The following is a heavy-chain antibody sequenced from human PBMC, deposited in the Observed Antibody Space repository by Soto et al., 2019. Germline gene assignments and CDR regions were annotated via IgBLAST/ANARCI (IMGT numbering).Heavy chain of an antibody. CDR3: ARGGIPPSGYGIAYAMDV. Sequence: SETLSLTCTVSGVSISGSRYYWGWIRQPPRRGLEWIGNIYYSGSTYYTPALKSRVTLSVDTSKNQFSLNLNSVTAADTAVYYCARGGIPPSGYGIAYAMDVWGQGTTVTV. J-gene: IGHJ6*02. CDR2: IYYSGST. D-gene: IGHD1-26*01. CDR1: GVSISGSRYY. V-gene: IGHV4-39*01.